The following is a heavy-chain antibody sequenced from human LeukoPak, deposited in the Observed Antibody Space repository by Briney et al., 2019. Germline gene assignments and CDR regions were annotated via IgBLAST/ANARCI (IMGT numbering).Heavy chain of an antibody. J-gene: IGHJ4*02. Sequence: GGSLRLSCAASGFTFNTCAMSWVRQAPGKGLEWVSGISAGGGSTYYADSVKGRFTISRDNSKNTLYLQMNSLRAEDTAVYYCARAQWELPFDYWGQGTLVTVSS. CDR1: GFTFNTCA. D-gene: IGHD1-26*01. CDR3: ARAQWELPFDY. CDR2: ISAGGGST. V-gene: IGHV3-23*01.